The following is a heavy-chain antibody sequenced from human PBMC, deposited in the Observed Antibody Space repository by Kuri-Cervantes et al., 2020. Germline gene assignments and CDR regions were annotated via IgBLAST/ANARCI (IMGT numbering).Heavy chain of an antibody. V-gene: IGHV3-48*02. J-gene: IGHJ5*02. D-gene: IGHD4-17*01. Sequence: GESLKISCAASGFTFSSYGMNWVRQAPGKGLEWVSYISSSSSTIYYADSVKGRFTISRDNAKNSLYLQMNSLRDEDTAVYYCVHLRDWFDPWGQGTLVTVSS. CDR3: VHLRDWFDP. CDR1: GFTFSSYG. CDR2: ISSSSSTI.